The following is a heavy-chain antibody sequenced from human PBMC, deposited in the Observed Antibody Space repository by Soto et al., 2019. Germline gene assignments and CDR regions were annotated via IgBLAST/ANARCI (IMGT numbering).Heavy chain of an antibody. CDR1: GDPISSSKW. CDR3: ARLNRDYYYYGMDV. J-gene: IGHJ6*02. Sequence: LSLTCAVSGDPISSSKWWTWVRQTPGKGLEWIGKIDQNGITNYNPSLESRVTILKDNSKNQLSLKLTSVTAVDSAVYYCARLNRDYYYYGMDVWRQGATVTVSS. V-gene: IGHV4-4*02. CDR2: IDQNGIT.